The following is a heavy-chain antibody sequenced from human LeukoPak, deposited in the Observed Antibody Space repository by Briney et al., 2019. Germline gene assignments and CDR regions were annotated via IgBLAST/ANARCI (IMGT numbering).Heavy chain of an antibody. J-gene: IGHJ5*02. V-gene: IGHV4-59*01. CDR2: IYYSGST. Sequence: SETLSLTCTVSGGSISSYYWSWIRQPPGKGLEWIGHIYYSGSTNYNPSLKSRVTISVDTSKNQFSLKLSSVTAADTAVYYCARDTSYYDSSGYYYWFDPWGQGTLVTVSS. D-gene: IGHD3-22*01. CDR3: ARDTSYYDSSGYYYWFDP. CDR1: GGSISSYY.